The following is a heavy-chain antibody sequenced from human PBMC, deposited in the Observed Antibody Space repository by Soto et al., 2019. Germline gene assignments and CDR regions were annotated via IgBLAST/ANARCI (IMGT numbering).Heavy chain of an antibody. CDR3: AKGGYRHAYD. J-gene: IGHJ4*02. D-gene: IGHD3-16*01. CDR1: GFAFSRSA. Sequence: EVQLLESGGGLIQPGGSLRLSCAASGFAFSRSAMAWVRQAPEKGLEWVSSISEGGGTTFYAGSVEGRFTISRDNSKNTLYLQMNSVRADDTALYYCAKGGYRHAYDWGRGTLVTVSS. V-gene: IGHV3-23*01. CDR2: ISEGGGTT.